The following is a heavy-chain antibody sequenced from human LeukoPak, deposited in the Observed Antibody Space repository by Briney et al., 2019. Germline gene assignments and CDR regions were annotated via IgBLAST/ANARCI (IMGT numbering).Heavy chain of an antibody. CDR1: GGTFSSYA. CDR3: ARGGYYDSSGYYYRRSYYYYYMDV. Sequence: ASVKVSCKASGGTFSSYAISWVRQAPRQGLEWMGGIIPIFGTANYAQKFQGRVTITTDESTRTAYMELSSLRSEDTAVYYCARGGYYDSSGYYYRRSYYYYYMDVWGKGTTVTVSS. J-gene: IGHJ6*03. D-gene: IGHD3-22*01. CDR2: IIPIFGTA. V-gene: IGHV1-69*05.